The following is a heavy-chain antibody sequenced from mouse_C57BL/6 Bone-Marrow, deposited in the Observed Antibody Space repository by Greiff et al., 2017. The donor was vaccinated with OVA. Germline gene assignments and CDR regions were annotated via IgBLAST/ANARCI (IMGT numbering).Heavy chain of an antibody. CDR2: ISYSGST. V-gene: IGHV3-1*01. CDR1: GYSITSGYD. D-gene: IGHD2-5*01. J-gene: IGHJ4*01. CDR3: ARSYSNYNAMDY. Sequence: EVQLKESGPGMVKPSQSLSLTCTVTGYSITSGYDWHWIRHFPGNKLEWMGYISYSGSTNYNPSLKSRISITHDTSKNHFFLKLNSVTTEDTATYYCARSYSNYNAMDYWGQGTSVTVSS.